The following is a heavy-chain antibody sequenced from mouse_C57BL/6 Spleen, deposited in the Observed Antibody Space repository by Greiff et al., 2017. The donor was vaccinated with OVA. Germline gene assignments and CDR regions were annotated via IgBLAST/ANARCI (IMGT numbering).Heavy chain of an antibody. CDR2: ISSSGSYT. D-gene: IGHD1-1*01. Sequence: EVKLVESGGDLVKPGGSLKLSCEASGFTFSSYGMSWVSQTPDKRLEWVATISSSGSYTYYPDSVQGRFTITRDNAKHTLYLQMSSLNSDDTAMYYCARHGYYYGSSYGYFDVWGTGTTVTVSS. J-gene: IGHJ1*03. CDR3: ARHGYYYGSSYGYFDV. CDR1: GFTFSSYG. V-gene: IGHV5-6*02.